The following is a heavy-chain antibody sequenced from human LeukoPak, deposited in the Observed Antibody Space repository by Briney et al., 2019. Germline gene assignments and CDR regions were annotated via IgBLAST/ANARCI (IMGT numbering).Heavy chain of an antibody. CDR1: GGSISTYY. CDR2: ISNSGNT. D-gene: IGHD1-7*01. V-gene: IGHV4-59*01. Sequence: SETLSLTCSLSGGSISTYYWTWIRQPPGKGLEWIEDISNSGNTYYNLSHKSRVTMSLDTSKNQFSLKLTSVTAADTAVYYCARVRAGTTTKRAFDIWGQGTLVTVSS. CDR3: ARVRAGTTTKRAFDI. J-gene: IGHJ3*02.